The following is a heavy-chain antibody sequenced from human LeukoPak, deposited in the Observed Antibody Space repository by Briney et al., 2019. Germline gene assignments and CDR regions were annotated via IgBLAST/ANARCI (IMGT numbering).Heavy chain of an antibody. Sequence: PSETLSLTCTVSGGSISSSSYYWGWIRQPPGKGLEWIGSIYYSGSTYYNPSLKSRVTISVDTSKNQFSLKLSSVTAADTAVYYCARGHYDYGDSPPIWFDYWGQGTLVTVSS. CDR1: GGSISSSSYY. V-gene: IGHV4-39*07. J-gene: IGHJ4*02. CDR3: ARGHYDYGDSPPIWFDY. D-gene: IGHD4-17*01. CDR2: IYYSGST.